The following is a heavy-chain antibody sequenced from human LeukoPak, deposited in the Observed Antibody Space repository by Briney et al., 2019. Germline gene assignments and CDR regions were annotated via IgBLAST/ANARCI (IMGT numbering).Heavy chain of an antibody. CDR2: IWYDGSNK. V-gene: IGHV3-33*08. J-gene: IGHJ6*02. CDR3: ARDNYGMHV. CDR1: RFTFSTYS. Sequence: GGALRHSCADSRFTFSTYSMNWVRQAPGKGLEWVAVIWYDGSNKYYADSVKGRFTISRDNSKNTLYLQMNSLRAEDTAVYYCARDNYGMHVWGRGTRVSVSS.